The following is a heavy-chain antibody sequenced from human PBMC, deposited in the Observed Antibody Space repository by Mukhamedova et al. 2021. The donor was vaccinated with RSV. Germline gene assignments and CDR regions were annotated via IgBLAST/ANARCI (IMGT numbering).Heavy chain of an antibody. D-gene: IGHD4-23*01. CDR3: ARDYGGNFGGWFDP. V-gene: IGHV3-23*01. J-gene: IGHJ5*02. CDR2: ISGSGGST. Sequence: VSAISGSGGSTYYADSVKGRFTISRDNSKNTLYLQMNSLRAEDTAVYYCARDYGGNFGGWFDPWGQGTLVTVSS.